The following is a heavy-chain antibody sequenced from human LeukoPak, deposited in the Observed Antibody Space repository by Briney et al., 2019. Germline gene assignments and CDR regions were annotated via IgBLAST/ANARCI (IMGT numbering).Heavy chain of an antibody. V-gene: IGHV1-2*02. CDR3: ARGPATTKTYYYSGMDV. Sequence: ASVKVSCKASGYTFTGYYMHWVRQAPGQGLEWMGWINPNSGGTNYAQKFQGRVTMTRDTSISTAYMELSRLRSDDTAVYYCARGPATTKTYYYSGMDVWGQGTTVTVSS. CDR1: GYTFTGYY. D-gene: IGHD5-12*01. J-gene: IGHJ6*02. CDR2: INPNSGGT.